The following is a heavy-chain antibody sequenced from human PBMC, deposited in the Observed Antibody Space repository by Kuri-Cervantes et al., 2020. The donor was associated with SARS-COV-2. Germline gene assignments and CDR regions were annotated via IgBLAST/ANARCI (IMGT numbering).Heavy chain of an antibody. CDR1: GFTFSSYA. CDR2: IRSKANSYAT. Sequence: GGSLRLSCAASGFTFSSYAMHWVRQASGKGLEWVGRIRSKANSYATAYAASVKGRFTISRDDSKNTAYLQMNSLKTEDTAVYYCTRHNYDILTGDLYYYYGMDVWGQGTTVTVSS. CDR3: TRHNYDILTGDLYYYYGMDV. J-gene: IGHJ6*02. D-gene: IGHD3-9*01. V-gene: IGHV3-73*01.